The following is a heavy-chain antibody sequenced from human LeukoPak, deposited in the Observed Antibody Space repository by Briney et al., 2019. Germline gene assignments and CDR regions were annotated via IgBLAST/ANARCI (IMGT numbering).Heavy chain of an antibody. Sequence: GGSLRLSCAASGFTFSSYGMSWVRQAPGKGLEWVSAISGSGGSTYYADSVKGRFTISRDNAKNSLYLQMNSLRAEDTALYYCARDRVGLDYWGQGTLVTVSS. CDR2: ISGSGGST. CDR3: ARDRVGLDY. CDR1: GFTFSSYG. V-gene: IGHV3-23*01. D-gene: IGHD1-26*01. J-gene: IGHJ4*02.